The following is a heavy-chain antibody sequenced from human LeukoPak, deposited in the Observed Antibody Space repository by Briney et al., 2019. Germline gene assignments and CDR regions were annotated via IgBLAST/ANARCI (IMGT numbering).Heavy chain of an antibody. J-gene: IGHJ4*02. CDR2: IYPGDSDA. D-gene: IGHD1-1*01. CDR1: GYSFTSYW. V-gene: IGHV5-51*01. CDR3: TSRTLRTDFDY. Sequence: GESLQISCKGSGYSFTSYWIAWVRQMPGKGLEWMGMIYPGDSDARYSPSFQGQVTISADKSISTAYLQWSSLKASDTAMYYCTSRTLRTDFDYWGQGTLVTVSS.